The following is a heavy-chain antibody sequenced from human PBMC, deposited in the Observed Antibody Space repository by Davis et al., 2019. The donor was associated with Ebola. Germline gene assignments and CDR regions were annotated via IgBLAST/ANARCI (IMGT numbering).Heavy chain of an antibody. CDR1: GDCVFGKNGA. D-gene: IGHD3-16*01. CDR3: VRAWGRTGVDV. V-gene: IGHV6-1*01. CDR2: TYYTSKWHN. J-gene: IGHJ6*02. Sequence: HSQTLSLTCSISGDCVFGKNGAWNWIRQSPSRGLEWLGRTYYTSKWHNDYGESVKSRININRDTSKTQHSMQLTSVIPADTAVYYCVRAWGRTGVDVWRQGTTVTVS.